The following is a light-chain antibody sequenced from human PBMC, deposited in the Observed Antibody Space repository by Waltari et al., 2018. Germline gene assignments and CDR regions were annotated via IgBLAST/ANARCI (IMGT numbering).Light chain of an antibody. J-gene: IGLJ2*01. CDR2: EVT. Sequence: QSALTQPAPVSGSPVQSITISCTGTSSDVGSYNLVSWYQQHPGKAPKVMIYEVTKRPSGVSNRFSGSKSGNTASLTISGLQAEDEADYYCCSYAGSTTVEFGGGTKLTVL. CDR1: SSDVGSYNL. CDR3: CSYAGSTTVE. V-gene: IGLV2-23*02.